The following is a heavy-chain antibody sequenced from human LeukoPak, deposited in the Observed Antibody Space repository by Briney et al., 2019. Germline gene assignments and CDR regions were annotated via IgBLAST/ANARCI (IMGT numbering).Heavy chain of an antibody. D-gene: IGHD5-18*01. CDR1: GFTFSSYS. Sequence: GGSLRLSCAASGFTFSSYSMNWVRQAPGKGLEWVSYISSSSTTIYYADSVKGRFTISRDNSKNTLYLQVNSLRVEDTAVYYCAKARTRGYSYGSFDYWGQGTLVTVSS. V-gene: IGHV3-48*01. CDR2: ISSSSTTI. J-gene: IGHJ4*02. CDR3: AKARTRGYSYGSFDY.